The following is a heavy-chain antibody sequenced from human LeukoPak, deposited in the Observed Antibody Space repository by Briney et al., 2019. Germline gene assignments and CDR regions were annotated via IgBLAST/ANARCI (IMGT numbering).Heavy chain of an antibody. CDR3: TTEHYDSSAYYYVRNVFDI. J-gene: IGHJ3*02. Sequence: GASVKVSCKASGGTFSSYAISWVRQAPGQGLEWMGGIIPIFGTANYAQKFQGRVTMTEDTSTDTAYMELSSLRSEDTAVYYCTTEHYDSSAYYYVRNVFDIWGQGTVVTVSS. CDR1: GGTFSSYA. D-gene: IGHD3-22*01. CDR2: IIPIFGTA. V-gene: IGHV1-69*06.